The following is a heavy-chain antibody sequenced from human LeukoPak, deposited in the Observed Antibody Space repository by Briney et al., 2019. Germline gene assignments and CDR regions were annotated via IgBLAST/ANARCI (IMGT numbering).Heavy chain of an antibody. CDR1: GFTFSSYA. V-gene: IGHV3-30*04. Sequence: PGGSLRLSCAASGFTFSSYAMHWVRQAPGKGLEWVAVISYDGSYKYYADSVKGRFTISRDNSKNTLYLQMSSLRADDTAVCYCARDGGYYYDTWGQGTLVTVSS. D-gene: IGHD3-22*01. CDR3: ARDGGYYYDT. J-gene: IGHJ4*02. CDR2: ISYDGSYK.